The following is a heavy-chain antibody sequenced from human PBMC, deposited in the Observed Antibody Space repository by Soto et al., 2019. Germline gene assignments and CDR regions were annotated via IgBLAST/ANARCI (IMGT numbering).Heavy chain of an antibody. J-gene: IGHJ2*01. V-gene: IGHV3-23*01. CDR2: ISGDGAST. Sequence: WGSMRLSCAAGGFTLSSYAMTLSRQDPGNGLEWVSGISGDGASTYYADSVRGRFTIFRDNSKSTLFLQLNSLRAGDTAVYSCAKAAAPRIGAPSSRNFDLWGRGTLVTVYS. D-gene: IGHD6-13*01. CDR1: GFTLSSYA. CDR3: AKAAAPRIGAPSSRNFDL.